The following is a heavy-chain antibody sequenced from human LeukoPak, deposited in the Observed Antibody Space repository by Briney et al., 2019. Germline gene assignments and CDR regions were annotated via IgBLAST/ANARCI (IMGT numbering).Heavy chain of an antibody. V-gene: IGHV3-48*03. CDR2: ISSSGSTI. D-gene: IGHD5-18*01. Sequence: PGRSLRLSCALSGFTFSSYEMNWVRQAPGNGLKWDSYISSSGSTIYYADSLKGRFTISRDNAKNSLYLQMNSLRTEDTAVYYCASGYRSGADYWGQGTLVTVSS. CDR1: GFTFSSYE. CDR3: ASGYRSGADY. J-gene: IGHJ4*02.